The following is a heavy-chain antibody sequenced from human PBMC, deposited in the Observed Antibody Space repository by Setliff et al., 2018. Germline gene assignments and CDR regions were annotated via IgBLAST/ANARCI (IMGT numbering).Heavy chain of an antibody. CDR1: GDSISSGSYH. CDR3: ARTTGSTHNWLDP. V-gene: IGHV4-61*02. Sequence: SETLSLTCTVSGDSISSGSYHWSWIRKPTGKGLEWIGRIHPSGSTNYNPSLKSRVTISVDTSKNQFSLKVSSVTAADTAVYYCARTTGSTHNWLDPWGPGTLVTVSS. J-gene: IGHJ5*02. D-gene: IGHD1-1*01. CDR2: IHPSGST.